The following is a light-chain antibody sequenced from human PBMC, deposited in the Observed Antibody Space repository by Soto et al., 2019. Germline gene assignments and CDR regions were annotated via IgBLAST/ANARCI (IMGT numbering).Light chain of an antibody. CDR2: DAS. CDR1: QSVSSY. V-gene: IGKV3-11*01. CDR3: QQYYSTSWT. Sequence: EIVLTQSPATLSLSPGERATLSCSASQSVSSYLAWYQQNPGQAPRLLIYDASNRDTGIPARFSGSGSGTDSTLTISSLETEDFAVYFCQQYYSTSWTFGQGPKVEIK. J-gene: IGKJ1*01.